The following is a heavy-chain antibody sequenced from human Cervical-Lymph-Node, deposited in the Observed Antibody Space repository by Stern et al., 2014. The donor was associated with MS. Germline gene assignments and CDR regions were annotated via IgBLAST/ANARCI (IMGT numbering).Heavy chain of an antibody. Sequence: VQLVESGPGLLRPSETLSLTCRVSGDTITSHFWSWIRQPHGKGLEWIGYIYYRGTTNYNASLNGRVAISIDTSKTQFSLRLSSVTAADTAVYYCARATDLWGQGTLVTVSS. CDR3: ARATDL. CDR1: GDTITSHF. CDR2: IYYRGTT. V-gene: IGHV4-59*11. J-gene: IGHJ5*02.